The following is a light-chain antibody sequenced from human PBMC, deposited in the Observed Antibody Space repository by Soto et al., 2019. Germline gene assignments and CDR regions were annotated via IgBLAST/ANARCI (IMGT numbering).Light chain of an antibody. CDR1: SGSVSTNYF. J-gene: IGLJ3*02. V-gene: IGLV8-61*01. CDR2: NTT. Sequence: QTVVTQEPSFSMSPGETVTLTCDLNSGSVSTNYFPSWYQQTPGQAPRTLIYNTTYRSSGVPDRFSGSIVGNKAALTITGAQVDDESDYYCALYMGRGISVFGGGTKLTVL. CDR3: ALYMGRGISV.